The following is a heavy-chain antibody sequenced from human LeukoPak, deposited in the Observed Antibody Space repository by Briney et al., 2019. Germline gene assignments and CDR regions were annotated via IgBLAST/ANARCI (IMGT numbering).Heavy chain of an antibody. CDR3: ARHQGGYSYGAVETTFDI. V-gene: IGHV5-51*01. D-gene: IGHD5-18*01. CDR2: IYPAGSET. J-gene: IGHJ3*02. Sequence: GESLKISCKASSYNFANYWIGWVRQMPGKGLEWMGLIYPAGSETIYSPSFQGQVTISVDWSTSTVYLQWNTLKASDTAMYYCARHQGGYSYGAVETTFDIWGQGTMVTVSS. CDR1: SYNFANYW.